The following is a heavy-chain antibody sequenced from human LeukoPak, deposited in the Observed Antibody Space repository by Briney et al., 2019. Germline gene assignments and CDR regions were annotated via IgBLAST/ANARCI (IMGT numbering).Heavy chain of an antibody. V-gene: IGHV3-30*18. J-gene: IGHJ4*02. Sequence: GRSLRLSCAASGFTFSSYGMHWVRQAPGKGLEWVAVISYDGSNKYYADSVKGRFTISRDNSKNTLYLQMNSLRAEDTAVYYCAKRLAVAGTMVGDYWGQGTLVTVSS. D-gene: IGHD6-19*01. CDR2: ISYDGSNK. CDR3: AKRLAVAGTMVGDY. CDR1: GFTFSSYG.